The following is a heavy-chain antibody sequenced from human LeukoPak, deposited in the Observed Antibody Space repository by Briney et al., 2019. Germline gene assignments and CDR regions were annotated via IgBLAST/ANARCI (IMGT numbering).Heavy chain of an antibody. V-gene: IGHV3-23*01. D-gene: IGHD3-22*01. J-gene: IGHJ3*02. CDR1: GFTFSSYG. CDR3: AKDGWITMIVVGAFDI. CDR2: ISGSGGST. Sequence: GGSLRLSCAASGFTFSSYGMSWVRQAPGKGLEWVSGISGSGGSTYYADSVKGRFTISRDNSKNTLYLQMNSLRAEDTAVYYCAKDGWITMIVVGAFDIWGQGTMVTVSS.